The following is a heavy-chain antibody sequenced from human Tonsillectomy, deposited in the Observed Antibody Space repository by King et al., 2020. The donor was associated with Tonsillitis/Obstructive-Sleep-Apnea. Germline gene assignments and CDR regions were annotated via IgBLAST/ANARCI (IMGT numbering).Heavy chain of an antibody. V-gene: IGHV2-70*15. Sequence: FTLKESGPALVKPTQTLTLTCTFSGFSLSTSGMCVSWIRQPPGKALEWLARIDWDYDKYYSTSLKTRLTISKDTSKNQVVLTMTNMDPVDTATYYCARAYTSSSAAYYFDYWGQGTLVTVSS. D-gene: IGHD6-13*01. CDR2: IDWDYDK. CDR3: ARAYTSSSAAYYFDY. J-gene: IGHJ4*02. CDR1: GFSLSTSGMC.